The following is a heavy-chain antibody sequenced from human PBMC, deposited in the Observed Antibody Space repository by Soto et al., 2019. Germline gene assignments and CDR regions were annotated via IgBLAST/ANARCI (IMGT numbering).Heavy chain of an antibody. D-gene: IGHD2-15*01. Sequence: SETLSLTCTVSGGSISGYYWSWIRQPPGKGLEWIGEINHSGSTNYNPSLKSRVTISVDTSKNQFSLKLSSVTAADTAVYYCARDLLRPSDYWGQGTLVTVSS. J-gene: IGHJ4*02. CDR2: INHSGST. CDR1: GGSISGYY. CDR3: ARDLLRPSDY. V-gene: IGHV4-34*01.